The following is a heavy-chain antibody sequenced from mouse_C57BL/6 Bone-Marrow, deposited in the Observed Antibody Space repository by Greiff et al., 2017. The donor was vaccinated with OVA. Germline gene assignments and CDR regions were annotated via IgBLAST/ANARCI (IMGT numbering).Heavy chain of an antibody. CDR2: INYDGSST. J-gene: IGHJ4*01. Sequence: EVQVVESEGGLVQPGRSMKLSCTASGFTFSDYYMAWVRQVPEKGLEWVANINYDGSSTYYLDSLKSRFIISRDNAKNILYLQMSSLKSEDTATYYCARKIYYDYDEGWAMDYWGQGTSVTVSS. CDR1: GFTFSDYY. V-gene: IGHV5-16*01. D-gene: IGHD2-4*01. CDR3: ARKIYYDYDEGWAMDY.